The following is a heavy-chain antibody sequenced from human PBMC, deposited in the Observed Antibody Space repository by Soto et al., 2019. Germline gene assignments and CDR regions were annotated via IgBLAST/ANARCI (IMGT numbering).Heavy chain of an antibody. CDR3: ARDTYLPGIAVAGAWFDP. CDR2: ISSSSSYI. V-gene: IGHV3-21*01. CDR1: GFTFSAYA. J-gene: IGHJ5*02. D-gene: IGHD6-19*01. Sequence: PGGSLRLSCAASGFTFSAYAMNWVRQAPGKGLEWVSSISSSSSYIYYADSVKGRFTISRDNAKNSLYLQMNSLRAEDTAVYYCARDTYLPGIAVAGAWFDPWGQGTLVTVSS.